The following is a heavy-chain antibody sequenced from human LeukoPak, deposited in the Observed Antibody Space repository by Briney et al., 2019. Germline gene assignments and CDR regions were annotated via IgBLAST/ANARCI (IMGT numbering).Heavy chain of an antibody. CDR2: IKSKTDGGTT. J-gene: IGHJ4*02. V-gene: IGHV3-15*01. CDR1: GFTFSNAW. D-gene: IGHD6-13*01. Sequence: GGSLILSCAASGFTFSNAWMSWVRQAPGKGLEWVGRIKSKTDGGTTDYAAPVKGRFTISRGDSKNTLYLQMNSLKTEDTAVYYCTTDVIAAAGITYFDYWGQGTLVTVSS. CDR3: TTDVIAAAGITYFDY.